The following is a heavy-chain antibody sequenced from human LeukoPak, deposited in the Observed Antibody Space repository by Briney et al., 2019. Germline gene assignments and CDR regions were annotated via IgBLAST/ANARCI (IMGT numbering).Heavy chain of an antibody. CDR3: ARDYGDYAMPYYYYYMDV. V-gene: IGHV4-31*02. D-gene: IGHD4-17*01. Sequence: SQTLSLTCTVSGGSISRGGDYWSWIRQLPGKGLEWIGYIYHSGSTNYNPSLKSRVTISVDTSKNQFSLKLSSVTAADTAVYYCARDYGDYAMPYYYYYMDVWGKGTTVTVSS. J-gene: IGHJ6*03. CDR1: GGSISRGGDY. CDR2: IYHSGST.